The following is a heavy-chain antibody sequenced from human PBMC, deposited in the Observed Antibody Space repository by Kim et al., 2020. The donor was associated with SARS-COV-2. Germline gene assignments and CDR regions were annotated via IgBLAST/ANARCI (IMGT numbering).Heavy chain of an antibody. Sequence: SETLSLTCTVSGGSVSSGSYYWSWIRQPPGKGLEWIGYIYYSGSTNYNPSLKSRVTISVDTSKNQFSLKLSSVTAADTAVYYCARSTFDYYDSSGYFDYWGQGTLVTVSS. J-gene: IGHJ4*02. D-gene: IGHD3-22*01. CDR1: GGSVSSGSYY. V-gene: IGHV4-61*01. CDR2: IYYSGST. CDR3: ARSTFDYYDSSGYFDY.